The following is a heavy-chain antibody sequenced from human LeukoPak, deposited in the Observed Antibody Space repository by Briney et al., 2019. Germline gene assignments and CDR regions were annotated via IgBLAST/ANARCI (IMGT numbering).Heavy chain of an antibody. D-gene: IGHD5-24*01. CDR2: ISYDGSNK. Sequence: GGSLRLSCAASGFTFSSYVMHWVRQAPGKGLEWVAFISYDGSNKYYADSVKGRFTISRDNSKNTLYLQMNSLRAEDTAVYYCARGGVEMATINWGQGTLVTVSS. CDR3: ARGGVEMATIN. V-gene: IGHV3-30*03. CDR1: GFTFSSYV. J-gene: IGHJ4*02.